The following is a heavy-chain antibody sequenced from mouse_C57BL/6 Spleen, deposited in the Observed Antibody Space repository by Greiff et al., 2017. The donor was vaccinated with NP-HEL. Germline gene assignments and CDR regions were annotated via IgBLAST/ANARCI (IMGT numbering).Heavy chain of an antibody. CDR3: TTQLLRYPDYFDY. D-gene: IGHD1-1*01. V-gene: IGHV14-4*01. J-gene: IGHJ2*01. Sequence: EVQLQQSGAELVRPGASVKLSCTASGFNIKDDYMHWVKQRPEQGLEWIGWIDPENGDTEYASKFQGKATITADTSSNTAYLQLSSLTSEDTAVYYCTTQLLRYPDYFDYWGQGTTLTVSS. CDR1: GFNIKDDY. CDR2: IDPENGDT.